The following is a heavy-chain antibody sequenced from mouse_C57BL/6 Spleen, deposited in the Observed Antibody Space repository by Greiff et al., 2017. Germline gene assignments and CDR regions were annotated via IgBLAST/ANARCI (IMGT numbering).Heavy chain of an antibody. Sequence: VQLQQSGPELVKPGASVKISCKASGYTFTDSYINWVKQRPGQGLEWIGWIYPGSGNTKYNEKFKGKDTLTVDTSSSRAYMQLSSLTSEDSAVYFCARGGITTVVERAAAWFAYWGQGTLVTVSA. CDR1: GYTFTDSY. CDR3: ARGGITTVVERAAAWFAY. CDR2: IYPGSGNT. J-gene: IGHJ3*01. D-gene: IGHD1-1*01. V-gene: IGHV1-84*01.